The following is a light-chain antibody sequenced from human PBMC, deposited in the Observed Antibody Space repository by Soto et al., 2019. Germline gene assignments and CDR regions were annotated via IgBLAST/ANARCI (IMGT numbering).Light chain of an antibody. CDR3: QSYDSSLSGYV. Sequence: QALVTQPPSVSEAPGQRVTISCTGSSSNIGASYEAHWYQQVPGTAPKLLIYENNNRPSGVPDRFSGSKSGTSASLAITGLQAEDEAEYYCQSYDSSLSGYVFGTGTKLTVL. CDR1: SSNIGASYE. V-gene: IGLV1-40*01. CDR2: ENN. J-gene: IGLJ1*01.